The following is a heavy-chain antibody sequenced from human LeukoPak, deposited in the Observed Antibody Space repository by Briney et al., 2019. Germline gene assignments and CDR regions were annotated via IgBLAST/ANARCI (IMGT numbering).Heavy chain of an antibody. CDR3: ARLRVGSGYEYYFDY. Sequence: SGTLSPTCAVSGGSISSSNWWSWVRQPPGKGLEWIGEIYHSGSTNYNPSLKSRVTISVDKSKNQFSLKLSSVTAADTAVYYCARLRVGSGYEYYFDYWGQGTLVTVSS. CDR2: IYHSGST. D-gene: IGHD5-12*01. V-gene: IGHV4-4*02. J-gene: IGHJ4*02. CDR1: GGSISSSNW.